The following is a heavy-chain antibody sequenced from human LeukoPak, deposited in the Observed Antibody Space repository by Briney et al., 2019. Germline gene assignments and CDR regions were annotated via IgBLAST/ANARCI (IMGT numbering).Heavy chain of an antibody. D-gene: IGHD3-10*01. Sequence: ASVKVSCKASGGTFSSYAISWVRQAPGQGLEWMGGIIPIFGTANYAQKFQGRVTITADESTSTAYMELSRLRSEDTAVYYCAKVGITMVRGVSPGYYFDYWGQGTLVTVSS. J-gene: IGHJ4*02. CDR3: AKVGITMVRGVSPGYYFDY. V-gene: IGHV1-69*01. CDR2: IIPIFGTA. CDR1: GGTFSSYA.